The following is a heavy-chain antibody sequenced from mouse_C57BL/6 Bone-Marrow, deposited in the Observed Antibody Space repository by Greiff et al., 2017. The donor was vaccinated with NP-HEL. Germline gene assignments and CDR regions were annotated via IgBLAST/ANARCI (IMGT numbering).Heavy chain of an antibody. J-gene: IGHJ3*01. CDR2: IRLKSDNYAT. CDR1: GFTFSNYW. V-gene: IGHV6-3*01. D-gene: IGHD2-14*01. CDR3: TSTYYRPWFAY. Sequence: EVQLVESGGGLVQPGGSMKLSCVASGFTFSNYWMNWVRQSPEKGLEWVAQIRLKSDNYATHYAESVKGRFTISRDDSKSSVYLQMNNLRAEDTGIYYCTSTYYRPWFAYWGQGTLVTVSA.